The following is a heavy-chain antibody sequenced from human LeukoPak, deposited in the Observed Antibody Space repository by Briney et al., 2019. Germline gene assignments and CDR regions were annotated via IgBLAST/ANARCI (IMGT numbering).Heavy chain of an antibody. Sequence: GGSLRLSCAASGFTFSTYWMHWVRQAPGKGLVWVSRINTDGSDISYADSVRGRFTISRDNARNTLYLQMNSLRADDTAVYYCARDSPWLPDPYWGQGTLVTVSS. CDR1: GFTFSTYW. CDR3: ARDSPWLPDPY. CDR2: INTDGSDI. J-gene: IGHJ4*02. D-gene: IGHD5-24*01. V-gene: IGHV3-74*03.